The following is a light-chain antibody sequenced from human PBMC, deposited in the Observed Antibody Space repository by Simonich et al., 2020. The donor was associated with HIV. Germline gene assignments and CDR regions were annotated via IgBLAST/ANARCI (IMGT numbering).Light chain of an antibody. Sequence: DIVMTQSPDSLAVSLGERATINCKSSQSVLYSSNNKNYLAWYQQKPGQPPKLLIYWASTREAGVPDRFSGSGSGPDFTLTISSLQAEDVAVYYCQQYYTTPWTFGQGSKVEI. V-gene: IGKV4-1*01. CDR2: WAS. CDR1: QSVLYSSNNKNY. J-gene: IGKJ1*01. CDR3: QQYYTTPWT.